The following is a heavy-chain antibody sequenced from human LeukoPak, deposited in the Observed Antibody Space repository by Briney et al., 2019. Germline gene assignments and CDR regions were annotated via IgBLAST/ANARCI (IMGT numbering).Heavy chain of an antibody. Sequence: QTGGSLRFSCAASGFTFSSYAMSWVRQAPGKGLEWVSAISGSGGSTYYADSVKGRFTISRDNSKNTLYLQMNSLRAEDTAVYYCAKAGVVTAIRFNWFDPWGQGTLVTVSS. CDR1: GFTFSSYA. D-gene: IGHD2-21*02. CDR3: AKAGVVTAIRFNWFDP. J-gene: IGHJ5*02. V-gene: IGHV3-23*01. CDR2: ISGSGGST.